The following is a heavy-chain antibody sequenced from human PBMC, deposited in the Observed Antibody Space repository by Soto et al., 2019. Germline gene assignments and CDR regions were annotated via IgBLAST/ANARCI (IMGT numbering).Heavy chain of an antibody. CDR1: GYTFTSYG. CDR2: ISAYNGNT. J-gene: IGHJ4*02. Sequence: ASVKVSCKASGYTFTSYGISWVRQAPGQGLEWMGWISAYNGNTNYAQKLRGRVTMTTDTSTSTAYMELRSLRSDDTAVYYCARGVIPYSPFIAVAGNTDFDYWGQGTLVTVPS. CDR3: ARGVIPYSPFIAVAGNTDFDY. D-gene: IGHD6-19*01. V-gene: IGHV1-18*01.